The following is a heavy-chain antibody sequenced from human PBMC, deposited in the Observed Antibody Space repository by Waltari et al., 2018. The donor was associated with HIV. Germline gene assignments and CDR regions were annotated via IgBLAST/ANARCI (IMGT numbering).Heavy chain of an antibody. CDR1: GGTFSSYA. V-gene: IGHV1-69*12. J-gene: IGHJ3*02. CDR2: INPIVDTS. CDR3: ARELKQLSPQDYDSPPRGFDI. Sequence: QVQLVQSGAEVKKPGSSVKVSCKASGGTFSSYAISWMRQAPGQGLEWMGGINPIVDTSNCAQKVQGRGTITADESTSTAYMELSSLRSDDTAVYYCARELKQLSPQDYDSPPRGFDIWGQGTMVTVSS. D-gene: IGHD3-22*01.